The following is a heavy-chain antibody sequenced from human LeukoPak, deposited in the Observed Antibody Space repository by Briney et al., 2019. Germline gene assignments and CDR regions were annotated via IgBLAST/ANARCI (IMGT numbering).Heavy chain of an antibody. V-gene: IGHV3-21*01. CDR1: GLTFSSYR. CDR3: GRQMVTTIAY. J-gene: IGHJ4*02. D-gene: IGHD4-17*01. Sequence: GGSLRLSCAASGLTFSSYRMNWVRQAPGRGLEGVSSISSSSSYIYYADSVKGRFTISRDNAKNSQYLQMNSLRAEDTARYYCGRQMVTTIAYWGQGTLVTVSS. CDR2: ISSSSSYI.